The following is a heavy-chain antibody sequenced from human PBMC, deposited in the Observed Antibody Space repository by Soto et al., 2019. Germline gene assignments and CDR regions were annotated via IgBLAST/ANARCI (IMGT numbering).Heavy chain of an antibody. CDR3: AKASVWYPYFDS. Sequence: EAQLLESGGDLVQPGGSLRLSCAASEFSFDDYAMSWVRQAPGKGLEWVSSITYTGVSTYYVDSGKGRFTISRDNSKDTLYLQMNSLRAEDTAIYYCAKASVWYPYFDSWGQGTLVTVSS. D-gene: IGHD6-13*01. CDR2: ITYTGVST. V-gene: IGHV3-23*01. CDR1: EFSFDDYA. J-gene: IGHJ4*02.